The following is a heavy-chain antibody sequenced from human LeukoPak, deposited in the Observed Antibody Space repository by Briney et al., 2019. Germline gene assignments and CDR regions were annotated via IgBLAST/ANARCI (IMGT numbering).Heavy chain of an antibody. CDR3: AREQGIVGATRFGY. CDR1: GGTFNSYA. V-gene: IGHV1-69*05. J-gene: IGHJ4*02. CDR2: IIPIFGTA. D-gene: IGHD1-26*01. Sequence: SVKVSCKASGGTFNSYAISWVRQAPGQGLEWMGRIIPIFGTANYAQKFQGRVTITTDEFTSTAYMELNSLRSEDTAVYYCAREQGIVGATRFGYWGQGTLVTVSS.